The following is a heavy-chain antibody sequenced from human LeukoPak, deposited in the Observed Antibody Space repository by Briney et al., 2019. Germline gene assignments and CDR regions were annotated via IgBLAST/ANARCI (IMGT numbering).Heavy chain of an antibody. CDR1: GFTFSSYA. CDR3: ARVTAHSRPGAFDI. J-gene: IGHJ3*02. CDR2: ISYDGSNK. V-gene: IGHV3-30-3*01. D-gene: IGHD3-22*01. Sequence: GGSLRLSCAASGFTFSSYAMHWVRQAPGKGLEWVAVISYDGSNKYYADSVKGRFTISRDNSKNTLYLRMNSLRAEDTAVYYCARVTAHSRPGAFDIWGQGTMVTVSS.